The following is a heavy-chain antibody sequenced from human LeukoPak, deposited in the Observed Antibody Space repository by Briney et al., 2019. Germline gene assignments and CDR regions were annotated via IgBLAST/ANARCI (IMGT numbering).Heavy chain of an antibody. CDR3: TTTGTA. Sequence: GGPLRLSCTASGFTFSNDWMIWVRQAPGKGLEWVGRIKTKGDGGATDYAAPVKGRFTISRDDSKTTLFLQMNSLRIEDTAVYYCTTTGTAWGRGALVTVSS. CDR1: GFTFSNDW. D-gene: IGHD2-8*02. J-gene: IGHJ5*02. CDR2: IKTKGDGGAT. V-gene: IGHV3-15*01.